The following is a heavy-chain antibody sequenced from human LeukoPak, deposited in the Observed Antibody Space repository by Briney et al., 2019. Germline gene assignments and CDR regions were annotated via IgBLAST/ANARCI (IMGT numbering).Heavy chain of an antibody. J-gene: IGHJ2*01. CDR1: GGSISGYY. Sequence: PSETLSLTCTVSGGSISGYYWSWIRQPPGKGLEWIGYIYYSGSTNYNPSLKSRVTISVDTSKNQFSLKLSSVTAADTAVYYCARALGLGVAAPNWYFDLWGRGTLVTVSS. D-gene: IGHD2-15*01. CDR2: IYYSGST. V-gene: IGHV4-59*01. CDR3: ARALGLGVAAPNWYFDL.